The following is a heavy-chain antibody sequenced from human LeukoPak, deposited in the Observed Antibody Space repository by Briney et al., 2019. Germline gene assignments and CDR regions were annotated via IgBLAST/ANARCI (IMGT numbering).Heavy chain of an antibody. CDR3: ARDGEMATIRGYFDP. V-gene: IGHV3-30-3*01. J-gene: IGHJ4*02. Sequence: GGSLRLSCAASGFTFSSYVKHWVRQAPGKGLEWVAVISNDGSNKYYADSVKGRFTISRDNSKNTLYLQMDSLRPEDTAVYYCARDGEMATIRGYFDPWGQGTLVTVSS. D-gene: IGHD5-24*01. CDR2: ISNDGSNK. CDR1: GFTFSSYV.